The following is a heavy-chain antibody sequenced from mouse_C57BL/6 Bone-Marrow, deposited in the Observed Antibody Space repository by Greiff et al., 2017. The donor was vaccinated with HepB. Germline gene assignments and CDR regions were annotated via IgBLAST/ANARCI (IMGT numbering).Heavy chain of an antibody. V-gene: IGHV1-19*01. J-gene: IGHJ4*01. CDR1: GYTFTDYY. Sequence: VQLKQSGPVLVKPGASVKMSCKASGYTFTDYYMNWVKQSHGKSLEWIGVINPYNGGTSYNQKFKGKATLTVDKSSSTAYMELNSLTSEDSAVYYCARPSHYYGYFPYWGQATSVTVSS. CDR2: INPYNGGT. D-gene: IGHD1-2*01. CDR3: ARPSHYYGYFPY.